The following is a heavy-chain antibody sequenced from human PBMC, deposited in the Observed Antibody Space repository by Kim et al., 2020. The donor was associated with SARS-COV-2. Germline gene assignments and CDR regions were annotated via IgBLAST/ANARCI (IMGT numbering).Heavy chain of an antibody. CDR1: GGSISSYY. Sequence: SETLSLTCTVSGGSISSYYWRWIRQPPGKGLEWIGYIYYSGSTNYNPSPKSRVTILVDTSKNQFSLKLSSVTAADTAGYYCAGLDQLPDYYYYYGMDVWGQGTTLTVS. J-gene: IGHJ6*02. V-gene: IGHV4-59*08. D-gene: IGHD2-2*01. CDR3: AGLDQLPDYYYYYGMDV. CDR2: IYYSGST.